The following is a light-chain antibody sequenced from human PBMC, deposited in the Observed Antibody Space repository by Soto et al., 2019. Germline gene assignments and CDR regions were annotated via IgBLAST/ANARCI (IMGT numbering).Light chain of an antibody. CDR1: QSISSY. V-gene: IGKV3-20*01. J-gene: IGKJ5*01. CDR3: HQYGSSPIT. CDR2: SAS. Sequence: VLTQSPDTLSLPPGERATLSCRASQSISSYLAWYQQKPGQAPRLLIYSASLKPAGIPDRFSGSGSATDFTLTISRLEPEDFALFYCHQYGSSPITFGQGTRLEIK.